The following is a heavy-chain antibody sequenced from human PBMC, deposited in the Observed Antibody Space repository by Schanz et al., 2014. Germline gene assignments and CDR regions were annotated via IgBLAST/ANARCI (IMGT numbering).Heavy chain of an antibody. J-gene: IGHJ4*02. Sequence: QVHLVQSESELKNPGASVKVSCKTSGYSFSTYAMNWVRQAPGQGLEWMGWINTKTGNPTYAQGFTGRFVFSLDTSVSTAYLQISSLKAEDTPAYYCTTETIAMAGTFSIWGQGTLVTVSS. CDR1: GYSFSTYA. V-gene: IGHV7-4-1*02. CDR3: TTETIAMAGTFSI. D-gene: IGHD6-19*01. CDR2: INTKTGNP.